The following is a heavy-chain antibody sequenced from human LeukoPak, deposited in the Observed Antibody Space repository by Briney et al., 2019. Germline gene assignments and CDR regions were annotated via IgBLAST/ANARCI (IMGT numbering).Heavy chain of an antibody. CDR3: QAEDGIRDFDWQPGDY. V-gene: IGHV3-30-3*01. J-gene: IGHJ4*02. D-gene: IGHD3-9*01. Sequence: GGSLRLSCAASGFTFSSYAMHWVRQAPGKGPDWVAVISYDGSNKYYADSVKGRFTIYRDNSKNTMYLQMNSLRAEDTVVFFFQAEDGIRDFDWQPGDYWGQGTLVAVSS. CDR1: GFTFSSYA. CDR2: ISYDGSNK.